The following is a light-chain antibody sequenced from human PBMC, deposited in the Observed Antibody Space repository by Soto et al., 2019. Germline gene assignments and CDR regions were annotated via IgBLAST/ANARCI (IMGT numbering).Light chain of an antibody. CDR1: SSDVGGYNY. J-gene: IGLJ1*01. V-gene: IGLV2-14*01. CDR2: DVS. Sequence: QSALTQPASVSGSPGQSITLSCTGTSSDVGGYNYVSWYQQHPGKAPKLMIYDVSNRPSGVSNRFSGSKSGNTASLTISGLQAEDEADYYCSSYKSGSVLVFGTGTKVTVL. CDR3: SSYKSGSVLV.